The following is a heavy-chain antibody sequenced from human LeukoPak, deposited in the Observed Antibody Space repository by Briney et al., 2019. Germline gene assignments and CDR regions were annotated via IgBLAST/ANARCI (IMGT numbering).Heavy chain of an antibody. J-gene: IGHJ4*02. V-gene: IGHV4-59*08. CDR3: ARQEEGYYGSGGIYYFDY. CDR1: GGSISSYY. D-gene: IGHD3-10*01. Sequence: SETLSLTCTVSGGSISSYYWSWIRQPPGKGLEWIGYIYYSGSTNFNPSLNRRVTISLDTSKNQFSLKLSSVTAADTAVYYCARQEEGYYGSGGIYYFDYWGQGTLVTVSS. CDR2: IYYSGST.